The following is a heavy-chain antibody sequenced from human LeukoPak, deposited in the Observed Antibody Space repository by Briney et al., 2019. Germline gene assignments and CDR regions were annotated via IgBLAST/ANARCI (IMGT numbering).Heavy chain of an antibody. CDR3: ARDQLPDPY. CDR1: GFTFSRYW. D-gene: IGHD1-1*01. J-gene: IGHJ4*02. V-gene: IGHV3-7*01. CDR2: IKPDGSEK. Sequence: GGGLVQPGGSLRLSCAASGFTFSRYWMTWVRQTPRKGLEWVANIKPDGSEKYYVDSVRGRFTISRDNAKNSLHLQMNSLRAEDTAVYYCARDQLPDPYWGQGTLVTVSS.